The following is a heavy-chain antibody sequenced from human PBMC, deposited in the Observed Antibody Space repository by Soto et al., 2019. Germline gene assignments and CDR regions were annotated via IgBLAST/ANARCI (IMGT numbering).Heavy chain of an antibody. CDR2: IYPGDSDT. J-gene: IGHJ5*02. CDR3: ARVTGLPYSSSSFRWFDP. Sequence: PGESLKISCKGSGYSFTSYWIGWVRQMPGKGLEWMGIIYPGDSDTRYSPSFQGQVTISADKSISTAYLQWSSLKASDTAMYYCARVTGLPYSSSSFRWFDPWGQGTLVTVSS. CDR1: GYSFTSYW. V-gene: IGHV5-51*01. D-gene: IGHD6-6*01.